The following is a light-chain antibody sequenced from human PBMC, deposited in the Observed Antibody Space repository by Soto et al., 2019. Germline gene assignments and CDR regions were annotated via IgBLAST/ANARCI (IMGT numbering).Light chain of an antibody. V-gene: IGKV3-11*01. CDR1: QSVCRD. CDR2: DVS. Sequence: ESVLTQSPATLSLFPGERATLSCRASQSVCRDLAWYQQKPGQAPRLLIYDVSNRATGIPARFSGSGSGPDFTLTIRSLEPEDFAVYYCQQRSNWPSTFGQGTKLEIK. CDR3: QQRSNWPST. J-gene: IGKJ2*01.